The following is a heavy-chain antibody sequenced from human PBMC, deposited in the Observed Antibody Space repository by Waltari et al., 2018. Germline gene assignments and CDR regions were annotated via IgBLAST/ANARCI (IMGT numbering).Heavy chain of an antibody. D-gene: IGHD6-19*01. J-gene: IGHJ6*02. Sequence: QVQLVQSGAEVKKPGSSVKVSCKASGGTFSSDAISWVRQAPGQGLEWMGGIIPIFGTANYAQKFQGRVTITADESTSTAYMELSSLRSEDTAVYYCARETMVAGLYYYYYGMDVWGQGTTVTVSS. CDR1: GGTFSSDA. CDR3: ARETMVAGLYYYYYGMDV. V-gene: IGHV1-69*13. CDR2: IIPIFGTA.